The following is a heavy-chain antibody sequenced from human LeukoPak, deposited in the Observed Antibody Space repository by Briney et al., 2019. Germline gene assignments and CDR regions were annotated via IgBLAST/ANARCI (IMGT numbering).Heavy chain of an antibody. V-gene: IGHV4-34*01. CDR2: INHSGST. D-gene: IGHD1-26*01. CDR1: GASFSGSY. Sequence: SETLSLTCAVYGASFSGSYWSWIRQPPGKGLGWNGEINHSGSTNYNPSLKSRVTISVDTSKNQFSLKLSSVTAADTAVYYCARASSALGATGGDFDYWGQGTLVTVSS. J-gene: IGHJ4*02. CDR3: ARASSALGATGGDFDY.